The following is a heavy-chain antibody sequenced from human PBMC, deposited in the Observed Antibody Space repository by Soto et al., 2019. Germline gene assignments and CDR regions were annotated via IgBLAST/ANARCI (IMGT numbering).Heavy chain of an antibody. CDR3: ATTDIVPMVYPYKVGRPWFDP. D-gene: IGHD2-8*01. CDR1: GYTFTSYG. Sequence: ASVKVSCKASGYTFTSYGISWVRQAPVQGLEWMGWISAYNGNTNYAQKLQGRVTMTTDTSKSTACMELRSLRSDDTAVYYCATTDIVPMVYPYKVGRPWFDPWG. J-gene: IGHJ5*02. V-gene: IGHV1-18*01. CDR2: ISAYNGNT.